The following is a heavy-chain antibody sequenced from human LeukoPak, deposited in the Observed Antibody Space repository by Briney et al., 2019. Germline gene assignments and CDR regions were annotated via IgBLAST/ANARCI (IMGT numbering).Heavy chain of an antibody. CDR1: GFTFSSYS. Sequence: GGSLRLSCAASGFTFSSYSMNWVRQAPGKGLEWVSSISSSSSYIYYADSVKGRFTISRDNAKNSLYLQMNSLRAEDTAVYYCARSNSGSYYYYYYMDVWGKGTTVTVSS. CDR2: ISSSSSYI. CDR3: ARSNSGSYYYYYYMDV. V-gene: IGHV3-21*01. J-gene: IGHJ6*03. D-gene: IGHD1-26*01.